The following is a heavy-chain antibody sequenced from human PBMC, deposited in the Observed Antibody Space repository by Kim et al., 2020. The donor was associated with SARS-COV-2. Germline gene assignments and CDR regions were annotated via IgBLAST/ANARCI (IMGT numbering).Heavy chain of an antibody. Sequence: SETLSLTCAVSGGSVSDPTYYWGWLRQPPGKGLEWIGSIYYAGDTFYNPSLQIRVTISVAMSKNQFSLKLSSVTAADTAVYYCARVKGRYCGGDCYFAF. J-gene: IGHJ3*01. D-gene: IGHD2-21*02. CDR3: ARVKGRYCGGDCYFAF. CDR2: IYYAGDT. V-gene: IGHV4-39*07. CDR1: GGSVSDPTYY.